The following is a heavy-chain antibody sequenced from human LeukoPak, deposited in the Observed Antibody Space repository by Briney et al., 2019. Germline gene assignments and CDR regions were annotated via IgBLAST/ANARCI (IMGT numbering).Heavy chain of an antibody. CDR1: GFTLSAYW. V-gene: IGHV3-74*01. Sequence: PGGSLRLSCAAAGFTLSAYWMRWVRQAPGKGLMCVSRIEGDGSRITYADSVKGRFTISRDNAKNTLYLQMNSLRAEDTAVYYCTRDWRNLGYDYWGQGTLVTVSS. D-gene: IGHD5-12*01. J-gene: IGHJ4*02. CDR2: IEGDGSRI. CDR3: TRDWRNLGYDY.